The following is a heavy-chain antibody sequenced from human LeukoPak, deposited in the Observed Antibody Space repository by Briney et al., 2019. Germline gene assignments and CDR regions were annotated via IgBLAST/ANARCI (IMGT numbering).Heavy chain of an antibody. D-gene: IGHD5-18*01. CDR2: ISSNGGST. Sequence: GGSLRPSCSASGFTFSSYAMHWVRQAPGKGLEYVSAISSNGGSTYYADSVKGRFTISRDNSKNTLYLQMSSLRAEDTAVYYCVKETWIRHFDYWGQGTLVTVSS. V-gene: IGHV3-64D*09. CDR1: GFTFSSYA. J-gene: IGHJ4*02. CDR3: VKETWIRHFDY.